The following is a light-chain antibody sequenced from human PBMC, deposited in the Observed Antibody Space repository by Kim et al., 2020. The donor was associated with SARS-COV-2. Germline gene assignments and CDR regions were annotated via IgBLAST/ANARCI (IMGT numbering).Light chain of an antibody. J-gene: IGLJ3*02. V-gene: IGLV3-21*04. CDR2: YDA. CDR3: QVWDGNSDHVV. Sequence: APGKTAQITCGGNNIGNENVHWYQQKPGQAPVLVIYYDADRPSGIPERYSGSNSGSTATLTISRVEAGDEADYYCQVWDGNSDHVVFGGGTQLTVL. CDR1: NIGNEN.